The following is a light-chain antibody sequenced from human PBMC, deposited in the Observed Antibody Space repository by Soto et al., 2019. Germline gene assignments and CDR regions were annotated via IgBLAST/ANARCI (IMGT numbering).Light chain of an antibody. CDR3: QQYSTSPT. J-gene: IGKJ4*01. V-gene: IGKV3D-20*01. CDR1: QTVSSSY. CDR2: DAS. Sequence: EIVLTQSPATLSLSPGERATLACVASQTVSSSYLAWYQQKPGLAPMLLIYDASSRATGIPDRFSGSGSGTSFTLTIGRLELEDFAVYYCQQYSTSPTFGGGTKVEIK.